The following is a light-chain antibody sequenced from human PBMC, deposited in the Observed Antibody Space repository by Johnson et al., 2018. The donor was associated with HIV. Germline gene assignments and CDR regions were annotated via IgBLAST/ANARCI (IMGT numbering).Light chain of an antibody. CDR3: ATWASSLCAGGV. Sequence: QSVLTQPPSVSAAPGQKVTISCSGSSSNIGNNYVSWYQHLPGTAPKLLIYDNDKRPSGIPDRFSGSTSGTSATLGITGLQTGDEADYYCATWASSLCAGGVFGTGTKVTVL. J-gene: IGLJ1*01. CDR2: DND. CDR1: SSNIGNNY. V-gene: IGLV1-51*01.